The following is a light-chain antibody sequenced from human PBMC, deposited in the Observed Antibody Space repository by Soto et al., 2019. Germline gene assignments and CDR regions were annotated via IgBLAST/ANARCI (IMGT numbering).Light chain of an antibody. V-gene: IGKV3-15*01. CDR1: QSVSSN. Sequence: EIVMTQSPATLSVSPGERATLSCRASQSVSSNLAWYQQKPGQAPRLLIYGASTRATGNPARFSGSGSGTEFTLISSSLQSEDFALYYCQQHNNGWTFGQGPKVQIK. CDR3: QQHNNGWT. CDR2: GAS. J-gene: IGKJ1*01.